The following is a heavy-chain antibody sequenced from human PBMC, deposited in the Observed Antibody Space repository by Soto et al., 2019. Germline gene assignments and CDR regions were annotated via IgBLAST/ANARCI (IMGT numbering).Heavy chain of an antibody. V-gene: IGHV3-30*18. CDR2: ISFDGKNS. J-gene: IGHJ4*02. CDR3: AKRGGVVGGSEHPFFEY. D-gene: IGHD2-15*01. Sequence: QVQLVESGGGVVQPGTSLRLSCAASGFIFSNYGMHWVRQAPGKGLEWVALISFDGKNSNYADSVKGRFTIYRDNTKNTLDLEMNSLRPEDTAFYYCAKRGGVVGGSEHPFFEYWGQGTLVTVSS. CDR1: GFIFSNYG.